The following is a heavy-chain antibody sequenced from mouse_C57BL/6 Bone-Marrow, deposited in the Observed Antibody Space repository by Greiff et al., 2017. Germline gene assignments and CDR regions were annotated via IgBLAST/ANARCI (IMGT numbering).Heavy chain of an antibody. CDR2: SYPGGGYS. CDR1: GYTFTNFW. V-gene: IGHV1-63*01. CDR3: ARVLGWYFDV. J-gene: IGHJ1*03. Sequence: QVKLQQSGAELVRPGPSVKLSCTASGYTFTNFWIGWAKQRPGHGLEWIGDSYPGGGYSKYNDTFKGKSTLTADKSSSTAYSQFSSLRSEDSAIYYCARVLGWYFDVWGTGTTVTVSS.